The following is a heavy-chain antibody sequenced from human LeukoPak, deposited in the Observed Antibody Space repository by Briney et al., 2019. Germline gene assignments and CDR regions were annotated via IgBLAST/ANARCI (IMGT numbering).Heavy chain of an antibody. CDR1: GSSISSYY. CDR2: IYYTGST. J-gene: IGHJ4*02. Sequence: SETLSLTCTVSGSSISSYYWSWIRQPLGKGLEWIGYIYYTGSTNYNPSLTSRVNISVDTSKNQFSLNLTSVTAADTAVYYCARWGSIAVARFDYWGQGTLVTVSS. V-gene: IGHV4-59*01. D-gene: IGHD6-6*01. CDR3: ARWGSIAVARFDY.